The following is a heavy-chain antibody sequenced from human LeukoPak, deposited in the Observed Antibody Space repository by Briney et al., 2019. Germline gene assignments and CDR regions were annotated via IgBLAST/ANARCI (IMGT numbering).Heavy chain of an antibody. V-gene: IGHV1-69*13. J-gene: IGHJ6*02. D-gene: IGHD3-10*01. CDR3: ARLSIRRSYYYYGMDV. CDR2: IIPIFGTA. CDR1: GYTFTSYY. Sequence: ASVKVSCKASGYTFTSYYMHWVRQAPGQGLEWMGGIIPIFGTANYAQKFQGRVTSTADESTSTAYMELSSLRSEDTAVYYCARLSIRRSYYYYGMDVWGQGTTVTVSS.